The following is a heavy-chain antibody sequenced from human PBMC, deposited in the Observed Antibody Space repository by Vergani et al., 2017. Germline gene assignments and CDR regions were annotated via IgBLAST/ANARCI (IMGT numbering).Heavy chain of an antibody. Sequence: QVQLQESGPGLVKSSETLSLTCRVSGGSMSGFYWSWIRQPPGKELEWIGYMYHSGSTNYNPSLETRVTISGDTSKNQFSLKLNSVTAADTAVYYCGRVADFYGLGSRLLDLWGQGILVTVSS. J-gene: IGHJ5*02. V-gene: IGHV4-59*01. D-gene: IGHD3-10*01. CDR3: GRVADFYGLGSRLLDL. CDR1: GGSMSGFY. CDR2: MYHSGST.